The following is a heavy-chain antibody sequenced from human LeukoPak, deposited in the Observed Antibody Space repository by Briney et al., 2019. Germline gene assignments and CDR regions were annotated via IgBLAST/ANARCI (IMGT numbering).Heavy chain of an antibody. Sequence: SETLSLTCTVSGGSISSYYWSWIRQPPGKGLEWIGYIYYSGSTYYNPSLKSRVTISVDTSKNQFSLKLSSVTAADTAVYYCARNIAVAGRGDYMDVWGKGTTVTISS. CDR3: ARNIAVAGRGDYMDV. CDR2: IYYSGST. J-gene: IGHJ6*03. D-gene: IGHD6-19*01. CDR1: GGSISSYY. V-gene: IGHV4-59*08.